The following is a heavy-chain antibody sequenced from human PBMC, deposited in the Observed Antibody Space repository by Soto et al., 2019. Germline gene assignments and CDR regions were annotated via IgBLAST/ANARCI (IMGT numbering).Heavy chain of an antibody. CDR3: ARDSPLDY. CDR1: GYTFASYG. CDR2: ISVYDGNT. V-gene: IGHV1-18*04. Sequence: QVQLVQSGAEVKKPGASVKVSCKTSGYTFASYGISWVRQGPGQGFEWRGWISVYDGNTKYAPKLQGRVTITTDRSTSTAYMELRSLRSDDTAVYYCARDSPLDYWGQGTVVTVSS. J-gene: IGHJ4*02.